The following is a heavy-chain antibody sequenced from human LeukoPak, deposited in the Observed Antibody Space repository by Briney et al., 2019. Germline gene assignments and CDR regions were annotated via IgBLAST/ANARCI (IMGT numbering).Heavy chain of an antibody. CDR3: ARVGYSSGWYNDDY. CDR2: ISGSGGST. CDR1: GFTFSSYA. Sequence: GGSLRLSCAASGFTFSSYAMSWVRQAPGKGLEWVSAISGSGGSTYYADSVKGRFTISRDNAKNSLYLQMNSLRAEDTAVYYCARVGYSSGWYNDDYWGQGTLVTVSS. V-gene: IGHV3-23*01. J-gene: IGHJ4*02. D-gene: IGHD6-19*01.